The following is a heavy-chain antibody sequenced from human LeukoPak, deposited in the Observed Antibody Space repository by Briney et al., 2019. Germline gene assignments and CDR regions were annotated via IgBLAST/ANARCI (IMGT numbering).Heavy chain of an antibody. D-gene: IGHD6-19*01. Sequence: SQTLSLTCTISGDSVSTKTAAWNWIRQSPSRGLEWLGRTYYRSKWYNDYTMYAISVKSRITINSDTSKNQVSLQLNSVTPEDTAVYYCAREVAGTLAFDYWGQGILVTVSS. CDR3: AREVAGTLAFDY. J-gene: IGHJ4*02. V-gene: IGHV6-1*01. CDR2: TYYRSKWYN. CDR1: GDSVSTKTAA.